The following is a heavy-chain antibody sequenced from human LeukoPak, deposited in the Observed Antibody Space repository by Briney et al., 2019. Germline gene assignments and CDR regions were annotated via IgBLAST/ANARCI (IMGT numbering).Heavy chain of an antibody. V-gene: IGHV3-53*01. CDR1: GFTVSNNY. Sequence: GGSLRLSCAASGFTVSNNYMSWVRQAPGKGLEWVSLIYSDGTTYYADSVKGRFTISRDNSKNTLYLQMNSLRAEDTAVYYCARDVTYYYDSSGGGFDCWGQGTLVTVSS. D-gene: IGHD3-22*01. J-gene: IGHJ4*02. CDR2: IYSDGTT. CDR3: ARDVTYYYDSSGGGFDC.